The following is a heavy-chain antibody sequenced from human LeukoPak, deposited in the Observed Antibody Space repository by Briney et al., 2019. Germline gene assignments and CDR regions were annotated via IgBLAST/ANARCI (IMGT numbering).Heavy chain of an antibody. CDR1: GYTFTGYY. D-gene: IGHD3-22*01. CDR3: ARVQYYYDSSGNFDY. CDR2: INPNSGGT. J-gene: IGHJ4*02. Sequence: ASVKVSCKASGYTFTGYYMHWVRQAPGQGLEWMGWINPNSGGTNYAQKFQGRVTMTRETSISTAYMELSRLRSDDTAVYYCARVQYYYDSSGNFDYWGQGTLVTVSS. V-gene: IGHV1-2*02.